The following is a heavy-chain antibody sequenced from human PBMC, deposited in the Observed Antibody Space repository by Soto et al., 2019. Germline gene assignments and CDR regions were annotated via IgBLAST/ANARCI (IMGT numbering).Heavy chain of an antibody. Sequence: PGVSLRLSCYASGFTFSSYGMNWVRQAPGKGLEWVANIKQDGSEKYYVDSVKGRFTISRDNAKESLYMQMNSLRAEDTAVHYCSSGDFYHYPAMDVWGQGTTVTVSS. D-gene: IGHD3-10*01. V-gene: IGHV3-7*01. CDR3: SSGDFYHYPAMDV. J-gene: IGHJ6*02. CDR2: IKQDGSEK. CDR1: GFTFSSYG.